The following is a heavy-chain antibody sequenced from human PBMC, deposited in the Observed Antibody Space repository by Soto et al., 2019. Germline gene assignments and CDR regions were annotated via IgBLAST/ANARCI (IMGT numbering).Heavy chain of an antibody. CDR3: ARGPPGNCSGGSCFYYYYMDV. D-gene: IGHD2-15*01. Sequence: SETLSLTCTVSGGSISSYYWSWIRQPPGKGLEWIGYIYYSGSTNYNPSLKSRVTISVDTSKNQFSLKLSSVTAADTAVYYCARGPPGNCSGGSCFYYYYMDVWGKGTTVTVSS. CDR1: GGSISSYY. J-gene: IGHJ6*03. V-gene: IGHV4-59*01. CDR2: IYYSGST.